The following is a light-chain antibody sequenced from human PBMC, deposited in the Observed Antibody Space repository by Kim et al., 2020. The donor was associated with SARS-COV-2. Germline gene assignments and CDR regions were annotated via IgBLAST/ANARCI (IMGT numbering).Light chain of an antibody. Sequence: QSIPSACTGTSSDIGGFNYVSWYQQHPGKAPKLMIYDVSKRPSGVSNRFSGSKSGNTASLTISGLQAEDEADYYCSSYTSSSTACVFGPGTKVTVL. J-gene: IGLJ1*01. CDR3: SSYTSSSTACV. CDR1: SSDIGGFNY. V-gene: IGLV2-14*03. CDR2: DVS.